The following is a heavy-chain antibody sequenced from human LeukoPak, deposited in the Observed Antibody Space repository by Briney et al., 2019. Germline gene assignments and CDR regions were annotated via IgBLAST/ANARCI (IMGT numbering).Heavy chain of an antibody. CDR2: IYHTGST. CDR3: ARAKYYYGSGSRIGFDP. Sequence: SETLSLTCTVSGGSIASGGYYWSWIRQPPGKGLEWIGYIYHTGSTFYNPSLKSRVTISVDRSKNQFSLQLSSVTAADTAVYYCARAKYYYGSGSRIGFDPWGQGTLVTVSS. V-gene: IGHV4-30-2*01. CDR1: GGSIASGGYY. D-gene: IGHD3-10*01. J-gene: IGHJ5*02.